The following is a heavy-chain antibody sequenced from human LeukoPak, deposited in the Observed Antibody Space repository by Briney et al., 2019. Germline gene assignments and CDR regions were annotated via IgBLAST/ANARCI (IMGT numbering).Heavy chain of an antibody. Sequence: ASVKVSCKASGYTLTSYGISWVRQAPGQGLEWMGWISAYNGNTNYAQKLQGRVTMTTDTSTSTAYMELRSLRSDDTAVYYCASGASSGYYHYYYMDVWGKGTTVTVSS. J-gene: IGHJ6*03. CDR3: ASGASSGYYHYYYMDV. D-gene: IGHD3-22*01. CDR1: GYTLTSYG. V-gene: IGHV1-18*01. CDR2: ISAYNGNT.